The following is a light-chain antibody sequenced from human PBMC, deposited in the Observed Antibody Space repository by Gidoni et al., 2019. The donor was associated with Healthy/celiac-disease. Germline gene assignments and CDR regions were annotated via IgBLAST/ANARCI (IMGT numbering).Light chain of an antibody. CDR1: ALPKQY. V-gene: IGLV3-25*03. J-gene: IGLJ2*01. Sequence: SYELTQPHSVSVSPGQTARITCSAEALPKQYAYWYQQKPGQDPVLEIYKDSDRPSGIPEGFSGSSSGTTVTLTISGVQAEDEADYYCQSADSSGTYVVFGGGTKLTVL. CDR3: QSADSSGTYVV. CDR2: KDS.